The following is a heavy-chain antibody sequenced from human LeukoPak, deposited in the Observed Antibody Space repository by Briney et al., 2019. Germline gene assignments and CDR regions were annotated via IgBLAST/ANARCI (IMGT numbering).Heavy chain of an antibody. CDR3: ARGVRVYGLATTTYFDY. CDR2: IYYSGST. Sequence: SETLSLTCTVSGGSISSSSYYWGWIRQPPGKGLEWIGSIYYSGSTYYNPSLKSRVTISVDTSKNQFSLKLSSVTAADTAVYYCARGVRVYGLATTTYFDYWGQGTLVTVPS. J-gene: IGHJ4*02. D-gene: IGHD5-24*01. CDR1: GGSISSSSYY. V-gene: IGHV4-39*07.